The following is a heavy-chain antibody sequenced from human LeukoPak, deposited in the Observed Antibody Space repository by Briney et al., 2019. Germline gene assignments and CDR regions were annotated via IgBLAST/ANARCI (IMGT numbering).Heavy chain of an antibody. CDR1: GFTFDDYT. Sequence: GGSLRLSCAASGFTFDDYTMHWVRQAPGKGLEWVSLISWDGGSTYYADSVKGRFTISRDNSKNSLYLQMNSLRIEDTALYYCTKGELGGMDVWGQGTTVTASS. CDR2: ISWDGGST. V-gene: IGHV3-43*01. CDR3: TKGELGGMDV. J-gene: IGHJ6*02. D-gene: IGHD1-7*01.